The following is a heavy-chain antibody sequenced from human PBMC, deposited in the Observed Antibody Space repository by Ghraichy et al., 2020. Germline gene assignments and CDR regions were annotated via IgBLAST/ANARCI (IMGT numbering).Heavy chain of an antibody. CDR3: AKDQKQALYGELDAFDI. Sequence: GESLNISCAASGFTFSSYAMSWVRQAPGKGLEWVSAISGSGGSTYYADSVKGRFTISRDNSKNTLYLQMNSLRAEDTAVYYCAKDQKQALYGELDAFDIWGQGTMVTVSS. V-gene: IGHV3-23*01. CDR2: ISGSGGST. D-gene: IGHD4-17*01. CDR1: GFTFSSYA. J-gene: IGHJ3*02.